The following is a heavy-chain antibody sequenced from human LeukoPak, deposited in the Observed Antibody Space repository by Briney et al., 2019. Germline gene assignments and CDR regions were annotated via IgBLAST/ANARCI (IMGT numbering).Heavy chain of an antibody. CDR1: GFTFDDYA. CDR2: ISWNSGSI. V-gene: IGHV3-9*03. J-gene: IGHJ6*03. Sequence: GGSLRLSCAASGFTFDDYARHWVRQPPGKGLEWVSGISWNSGSIGYADSLRGRFTISRDNAKNSLYLQMNSLRAEDMALYYCARGSRLDYHYYMDVWGKGTTVTVSS. CDR3: ARGSRLDYHYYMDV.